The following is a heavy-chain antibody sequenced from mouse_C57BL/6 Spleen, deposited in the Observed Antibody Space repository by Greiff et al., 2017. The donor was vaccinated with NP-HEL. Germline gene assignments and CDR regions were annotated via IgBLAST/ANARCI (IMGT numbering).Heavy chain of an antibody. D-gene: IGHD2-3*01. CDR2: ISYDGSN. V-gene: IGHV3-6*01. CDR3: ARAFYDGYYDPWFAY. J-gene: IGHJ3*01. CDR1: GYSITSGYY. Sequence: EVKLVESGPGLVKPSQSLSLTCSVTGYSITSGYYWNWIRQFPGNKLEWMGYISYDGSNNYNPSLKNRISITRDTSKNQFFLKLNSVTTEDTATYYCARAFYDGYYDPWFAYWGQGTLVTVSA.